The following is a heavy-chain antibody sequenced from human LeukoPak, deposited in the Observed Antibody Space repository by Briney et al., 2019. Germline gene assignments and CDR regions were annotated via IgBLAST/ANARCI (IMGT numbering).Heavy chain of an antibody. J-gene: IGHJ6*04. CDR3: AGNTRDILTGYYYYYYGMDV. CDR2: IIPIFGTA. CDR1: GGTFSSYA. D-gene: IGHD3-9*01. V-gene: IGHV1-69*13. Sequence: ASVKVSCKASGGTFSSYAISWVRQAPGQGLEWMGGIIPIFGTANYAQKFQGRVTITADESTSTAYMELSSLRSEDTAVYYCAGNTRDILTGYYYYYYGMDVWGKGTTVTVSS.